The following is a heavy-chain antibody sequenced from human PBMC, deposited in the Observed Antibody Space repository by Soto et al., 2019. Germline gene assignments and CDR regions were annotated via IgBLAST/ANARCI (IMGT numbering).Heavy chain of an antibody. D-gene: IGHD3-10*01. J-gene: IGHJ4*02. V-gene: IGHV3-30-3*01. CDR3: AREGNGWFFDY. CDR1: GFTFSSYA. Sequence: QVQLVESGGGVVQPGRSLRLSCAASGFTFSSYAMHWVRQAPGKGLEWVAVISYDGSNKYYADSVKGRFTISRDNSKNTLYLQMNSLRAEDTAVYYCAREGNGWFFDYWGQETLVTVSS. CDR2: ISYDGSNK.